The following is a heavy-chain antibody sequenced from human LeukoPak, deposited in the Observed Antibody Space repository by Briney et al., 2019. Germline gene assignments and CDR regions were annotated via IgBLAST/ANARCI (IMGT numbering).Heavy chain of an antibody. CDR3: AKDMGLRSSSSPLDY. Sequence: SGGSLRLSCAASGFTFSSYAMSWVRQAPGKGLEWVSGISWNSGSIGYADSVKGRFTISSDNAKNSLYLQMNSLRAEDTALYYCAKDMGLRSSSSPLDYWGQGTLVTVSS. J-gene: IGHJ4*02. CDR1: GFTFSSYA. V-gene: IGHV3-9*01. CDR2: ISWNSGSI. D-gene: IGHD6-13*01.